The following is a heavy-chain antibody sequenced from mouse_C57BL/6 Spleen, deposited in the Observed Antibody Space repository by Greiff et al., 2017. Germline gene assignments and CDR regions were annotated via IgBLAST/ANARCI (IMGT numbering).Heavy chain of an antibody. CDR1: GYTFTSYW. CDR2: IDPSDSYT. Sequence: QVQLQQPGAELVRPGTSVKLSCKASGYTFTSYWMHWVKQRPGQGLEWIGVIDPSDSYTNYNQKFKGKATLTVDTSSSTAYMQLRSLTSEDSAVYSCAREDYGSSYYFDYWGQGTTLTVSS. CDR3: AREDYGSSYYFDY. V-gene: IGHV1-59*01. D-gene: IGHD1-1*01. J-gene: IGHJ2*01.